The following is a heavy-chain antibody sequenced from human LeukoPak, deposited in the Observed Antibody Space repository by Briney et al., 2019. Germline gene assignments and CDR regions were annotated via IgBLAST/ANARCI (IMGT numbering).Heavy chain of an antibody. V-gene: IGHV4-31*03. CDR2: IYYSGST. Sequence: SETLSLTCTVSGGSISSGGYYWRWIRQHPGKGLEWIGYIYYSGSTYYNPSLKSRVTISVDTSKNQFSLKLSSVTAADTAVYYCARDAPQAGGYYFDYWGQGTLVTVSS. J-gene: IGHJ4*02. CDR3: ARDAPQAGGYYFDY. D-gene: IGHD3-22*01. CDR1: GGSISSGGYY.